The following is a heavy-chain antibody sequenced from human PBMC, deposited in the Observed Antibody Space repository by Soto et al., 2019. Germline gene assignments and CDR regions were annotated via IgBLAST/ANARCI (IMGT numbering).Heavy chain of an antibody. CDR3: ATGGERGSLDY. D-gene: IGHD3-16*01. Sequence: EVQLVESGEGLVQPGVSLKLSCVASGFTFSGRWMHWVRQSPGKGLVWVSHIISDGSRTIYVDSVKGRFSISRDNAENTVSLQTNSLRVEDTAVYYCATGGERGSLDYWGQGILVTFSS. J-gene: IGHJ4*02. V-gene: IGHV3-74*01. CDR1: GFTFSGRW. CDR2: IISDGSRT.